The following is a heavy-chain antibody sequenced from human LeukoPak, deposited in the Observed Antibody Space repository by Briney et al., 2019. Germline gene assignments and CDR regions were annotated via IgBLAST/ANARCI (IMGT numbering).Heavy chain of an antibody. Sequence: PSETLSLTCTVSGGSISSYYWSWIRQPAGKGLEWIGRIYTSGSTNYNPSLKSRVSMSVDTSKNQFSLKRSSVTAADTDVYYCARDQFGNFWSGYSPAGWFDPWGQGTLATVSS. CDR1: GGSISSYY. V-gene: IGHV4-4*07. CDR3: ARDQFGNFWSGYSPAGWFDP. J-gene: IGHJ5*02. CDR2: IYTSGST. D-gene: IGHD3-3*01.